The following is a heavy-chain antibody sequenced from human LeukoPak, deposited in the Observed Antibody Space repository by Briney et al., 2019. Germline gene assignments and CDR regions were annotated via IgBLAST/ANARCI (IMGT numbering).Heavy chain of an antibody. CDR2: TYYRSKWYN. J-gene: IGHJ5*02. Sequence: SQTLSLTCAISGDSVSSNSAAWNWIRQSPSRGLEWLRRTYYRSKWYNDYAVSVKSRITINPNTSKNQFSLQLNSVTPEDTAVYYCARAVAGRKNNWFDPWGQGTLVTVSS. D-gene: IGHD6-19*01. CDR3: ARAVAGRKNNWFDP. V-gene: IGHV6-1*01. CDR1: GDSVSSNSAA.